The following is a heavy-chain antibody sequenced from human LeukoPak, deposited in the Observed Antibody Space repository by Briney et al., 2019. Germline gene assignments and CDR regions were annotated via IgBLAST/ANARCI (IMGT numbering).Heavy chain of an antibody. CDR3: ARGVGQQLPFDH. CDR2: IKQDGSVK. J-gene: IGHJ4*02. CDR1: GFTFISYW. V-gene: IGHV3-7*04. Sequence: PGGSLTLSCAASGFTFISYWMSWVRQAPGKGLEWVANIKQDGSVKNYVDSVKGRFTISRDNAKNSLYLQMNSLRSEDTAMFSCARGVGQQLPFDHWGQGTLVTVSS. D-gene: IGHD4-11*01.